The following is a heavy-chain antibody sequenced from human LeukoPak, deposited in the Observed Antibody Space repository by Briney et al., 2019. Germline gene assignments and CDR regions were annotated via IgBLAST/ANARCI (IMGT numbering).Heavy chain of an antibody. Sequence: GGSLRISCIGSGFNFGDYAMTWVRQAPGKGLEWVGFIRSKAFGATTESVASVKGRFSISRDDSKTIAYLQTNSLKAEDTAIYYCTRARGGYTSGIDYWGQGTLVTVSS. V-gene: IGHV3-49*04. CDR3: TRARGGYTSGIDY. CDR1: GFNFGDYA. J-gene: IGHJ4*02. CDR2: IRSKAFGATT. D-gene: IGHD6-19*01.